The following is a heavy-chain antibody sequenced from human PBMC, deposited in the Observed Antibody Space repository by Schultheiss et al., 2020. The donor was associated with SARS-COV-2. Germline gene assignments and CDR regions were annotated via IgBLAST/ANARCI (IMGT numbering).Heavy chain of an antibody. D-gene: IGHD6-13*01. J-gene: IGHJ6*03. V-gene: IGHV4-39*01. Sequence: SETLSLTCTVSGGSISSSSYYWGWIRQPPGKGLEWIGSIYYSGSTYYNPSLKSRVTISVDTSKNQFSLKLSSVTAADTAVYYCASGYSSSVGSPYYYYYYMDVWGKGTTVTVSS. CDR2: IYYSGST. CDR1: GGSISSSSYY. CDR3: ASGYSSSVGSPYYYYYYMDV.